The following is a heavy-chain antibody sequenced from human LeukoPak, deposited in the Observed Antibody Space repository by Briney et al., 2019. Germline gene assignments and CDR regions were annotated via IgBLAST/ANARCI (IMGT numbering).Heavy chain of an antibody. D-gene: IGHD2-2*01. CDR1: GGSFSGYY. CDR3: ARGPFLGYCSSTSCPFRRWKGGVDY. V-gene: IGHV4-34*01. Sequence: SETLSLTCAVYGGSFSGYYWSWIRQPPGKGLEWIGEINHSGSTNYNPSLKSRVTISVDTSKNQFSLKLSSVTAADTAVYYCARGPFLGYCSSTSCPFRRWKGGVDYWGQGTLVTVSS. J-gene: IGHJ4*02. CDR2: INHSGST.